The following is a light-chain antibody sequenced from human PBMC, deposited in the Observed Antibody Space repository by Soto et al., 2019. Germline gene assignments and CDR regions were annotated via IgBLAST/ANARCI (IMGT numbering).Light chain of an antibody. V-gene: IGKV1-27*01. CDR1: QGIGKY. CDR3: QRYNSAPFT. J-gene: IGKJ3*01. Sequence: DIQMTQSPSSLSASVGDRVTITCRASQGIGKYLACYQQKPGEIPKLLIYTASTLQSGVPSRFSGSGYGTDFTLNISSLQPEDVATYSCQRYNSAPFTFGPGTKVDVK. CDR2: TAS.